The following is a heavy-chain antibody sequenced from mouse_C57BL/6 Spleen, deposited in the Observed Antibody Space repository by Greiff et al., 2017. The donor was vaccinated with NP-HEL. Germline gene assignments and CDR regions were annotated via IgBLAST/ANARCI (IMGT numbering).Heavy chain of an antibody. D-gene: IGHD2-3*01. CDR3: ARHDDGYYDYYAMDY. V-gene: IGHV5-12*01. CDR2: ISNGGGST. J-gene: IGHJ4*01. Sequence: DVMLVESGGGLVQPGGSLKLSCAASGFTFSDYYMYWVRQTPEKRLEWVAYISNGGGSTYYPDTVKGRFTISRDNAKNTLYLQMSRLKSEDTAMYYCARHDDGYYDYYAMDYWGQGTSVTVSS. CDR1: GFTFSDYY.